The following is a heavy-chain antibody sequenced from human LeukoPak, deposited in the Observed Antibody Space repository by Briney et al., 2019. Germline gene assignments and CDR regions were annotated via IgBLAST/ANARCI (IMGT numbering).Heavy chain of an antibody. CDR1: GFTLSSYS. J-gene: IGHJ3*02. Sequence: GGSLRLSCVASGFTLSSYSMNWVRQAPGKGLEWVSYIGSSGSTVYYADSVKGRFTISRDNAKNSLYLQMNSLRDEDTAVYYCARAYSSSSGRDGLDIWGQGTTVVVSA. CDR2: IGSSGSTV. D-gene: IGHD6-6*01. CDR3: ARAYSSSSGRDGLDI. V-gene: IGHV3-48*02.